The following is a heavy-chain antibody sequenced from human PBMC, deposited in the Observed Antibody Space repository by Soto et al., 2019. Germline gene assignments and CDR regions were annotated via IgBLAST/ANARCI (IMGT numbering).Heavy chain of an antibody. J-gene: IGHJ4*02. Sequence: GGSLRLSCAASGFTFSSYAMSWVRQAPGKGLEWVSAISGSGGSTYYADSVKGRFTISRDNSKNTLYLQMNSLRAEDTAVYYCAKGHYPKRRLTAMADIPQFDYWGQGTLVTVSS. CDR1: GFTFSSYA. D-gene: IGHD5-18*01. CDR2: ISGSGGST. CDR3: AKGHYPKRRLTAMADIPQFDY. V-gene: IGHV3-23*01.